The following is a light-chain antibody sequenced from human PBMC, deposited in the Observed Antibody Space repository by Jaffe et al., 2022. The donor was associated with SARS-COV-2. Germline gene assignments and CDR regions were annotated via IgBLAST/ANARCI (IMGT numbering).Light chain of an antibody. J-gene: IGKJ1*01. Sequence: EIVLTQSPGTLSLSPGERVTLSCRASQSVSSSYLAWYQQKPGQAPRLIIYGASSRAAGIPDRFSGGGSGTDFTLTISRLEPEDFAVYYCQQYQTFGQGTKVEIK. V-gene: IGKV3-20*01. CDR3: QQYQT. CDR2: GAS. CDR1: QSVSSSY.